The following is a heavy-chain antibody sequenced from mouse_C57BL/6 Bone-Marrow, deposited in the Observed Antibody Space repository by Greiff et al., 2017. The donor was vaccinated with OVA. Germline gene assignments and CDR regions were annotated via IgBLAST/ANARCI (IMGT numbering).Heavy chain of an antibody. CDR2: IDPSDSYT. CDR1: GYTFTSYW. J-gene: IGHJ4*01. CDR3: ARLLLLSRAMDD. Sequence: VQLQQPGAELVKPGASVKLSCKASGYTFTSYWMQWVKQRPGQGLEWIGEIDPSDSYTNYNQKFKGKATLTVDTSSSTAYMQLSSLTSEDSAVYYCARLLLLSRAMDDWGQGTSVTVSS. V-gene: IGHV1-50*01. D-gene: IGHD1-1*01.